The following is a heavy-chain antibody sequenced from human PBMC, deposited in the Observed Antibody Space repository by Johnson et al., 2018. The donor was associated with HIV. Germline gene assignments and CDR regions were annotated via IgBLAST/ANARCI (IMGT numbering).Heavy chain of an antibody. D-gene: IGHD3-22*01. Sequence: VQLVESGGGVVGPGGSLRLSSTVPGFTFDDNDMSRVRQAPGKGLECVSGFNWNGGGTGHADPGVGRLTISRDNAKNSLYLQTKSLRAEGSALYYCATHYYDSINAFDIWGQGTMVTVSS. J-gene: IGHJ3*02. CDR3: ATHYYDSINAFDI. CDR1: GFTFDDND. CDR2: FNWNGGGT. V-gene: IGHV3-20*03.